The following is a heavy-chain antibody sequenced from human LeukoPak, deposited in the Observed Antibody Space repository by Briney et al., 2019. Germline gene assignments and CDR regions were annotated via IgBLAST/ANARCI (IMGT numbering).Heavy chain of an antibody. V-gene: IGHV4-59*01. D-gene: IGHD4-17*01. J-gene: IGHJ4*02. CDR2: MYYSGST. CDR1: GASFNNYS. CDR3: ARGPTVTTDY. Sequence: SETLSLTCTASGASFNNYSCHWIRQPPGKGLEWIGYMYYSGSTDYNPSLKRRVTMSLDTSKNQFSLNLSSVTAADTAVYYCARGPTVTTDYWGQGILVTVSS.